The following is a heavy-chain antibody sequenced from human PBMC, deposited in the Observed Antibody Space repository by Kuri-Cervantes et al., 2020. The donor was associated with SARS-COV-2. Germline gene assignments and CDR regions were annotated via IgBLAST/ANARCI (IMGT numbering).Heavy chain of an antibody. D-gene: IGHD1-1*01. CDR1: GFTFSGHW. CDR3: VRDGDHWNFDY. CDR2: INPDGSYT. Sequence: GESLKISCAASGFTFSGHWIHWVRQAPGKGLVWVSRINPDGSYTNNADPVKGRFTLSRDNAKKMLFLQMNSLRAEDTAVYYCVRDGDHWNFDYWGQGTLVTVSS. J-gene: IGHJ4*02. V-gene: IGHV3-74*01.